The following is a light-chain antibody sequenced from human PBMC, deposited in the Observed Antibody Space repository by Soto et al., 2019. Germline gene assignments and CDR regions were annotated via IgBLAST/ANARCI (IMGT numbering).Light chain of an antibody. Sequence: HSALTQPASVSGSPGQSITISCTGTSSDVGGYNYVSWFQHHPGKAPKLIIYEVSYRPSGVSNRFSGSKSGDTASLTISGLQAEDEADYYCSSFTNTITRYAFGTGTKLTVL. V-gene: IGLV2-14*01. CDR1: SSDVGGYNY. CDR3: SSFTNTITRYA. J-gene: IGLJ1*01. CDR2: EVS.